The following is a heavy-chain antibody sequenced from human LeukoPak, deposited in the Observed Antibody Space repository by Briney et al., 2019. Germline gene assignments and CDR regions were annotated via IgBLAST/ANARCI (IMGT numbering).Heavy chain of an antibody. CDR3: ARNRYDYIWGSYRLFYAFDI. V-gene: IGHV4-34*01. CDR1: GGSFSGYY. Sequence: SETLSLTCAVYGGSFSGYYWSWIRQPPGKGREWIGEINNSGSTNYNPSLKSRVTISVDTSKYQFSLKLSSVTAADTAVYYCARNRYDYIWGSYRLFYAFDIWGQGTMVTVSS. CDR2: INNSGST. D-gene: IGHD3-16*02. J-gene: IGHJ3*02.